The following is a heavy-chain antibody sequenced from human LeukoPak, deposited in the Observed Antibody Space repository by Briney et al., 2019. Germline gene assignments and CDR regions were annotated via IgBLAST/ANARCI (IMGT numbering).Heavy chain of an antibody. CDR3: AKDLELEPAVGYYYCAMDV. CDR1: GFTFSSYG. J-gene: IGHJ6*02. V-gene: IGHV3-30*18. CDR2: ISYDGSNK. Sequence: PGGSLRLSCAASGFTFSSYGRHWVRQAPGKGLEWVAVISYDGSNKYYADSVKGRFTISRDNTKNTLYLQMNSLRAEDTAVYYCAKDLELEPAVGYYYCAMDVWGQGATVTVSS. D-gene: IGHD5-24*01.